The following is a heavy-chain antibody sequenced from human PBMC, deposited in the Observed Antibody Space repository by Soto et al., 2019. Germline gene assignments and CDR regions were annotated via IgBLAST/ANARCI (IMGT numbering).Heavy chain of an antibody. CDR3: AKDIPDIVVVVAATTTVY. Sequence: GGSLRLSCAASGFTFSSYAMSWVRQAPGKGLEWVSAISGSGGSTYYADSVKGRFTISRDNSKNTLYLQMNSLRAEDTAVYYCAKDIPDIVVVVAATTTVYWGQGTLVTVSS. J-gene: IGHJ4*02. D-gene: IGHD2-15*01. V-gene: IGHV3-23*01. CDR1: GFTFSSYA. CDR2: ISGSGGST.